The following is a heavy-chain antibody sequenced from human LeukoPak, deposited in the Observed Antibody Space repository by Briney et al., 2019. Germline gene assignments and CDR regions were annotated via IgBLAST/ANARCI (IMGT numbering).Heavy chain of an antibody. CDR2: INPNSGNT. V-gene: IGHV1-18*04. J-gene: IGHJ4*02. D-gene: IGHD2-21*02. Sequence: GASVKVSCKASGYTFTGYYMHWVRQAPGQGLEWMGWINPNSGNTNYAQKLQGRVTMTTDTSTSTAYMELRSLRSDDTAVYYCARFGADKKYCGGDCYTDYWGQGTLVTVSS. CDR1: GYTFTGYY. CDR3: ARFGADKKYCGGDCYTDY.